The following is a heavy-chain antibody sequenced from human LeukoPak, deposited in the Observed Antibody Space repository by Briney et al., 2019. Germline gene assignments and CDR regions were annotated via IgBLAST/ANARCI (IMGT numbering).Heavy chain of an antibody. CDR1: GGSFSGYY. CDR2: ITYSGST. Sequence: SETLSLTCAVYGGSFSGYYWSWIRQPPGKGLEWIGFITYSGSTDHNTSLKSRVTISVDASKNQFSLKLTSVTAADTAVYYCVRHTTSGWYQVVYWGQGTLVTVSS. J-gene: IGHJ4*02. V-gene: IGHV4-59*01. CDR3: VRHTTSGWYQVVY. D-gene: IGHD6-19*01.